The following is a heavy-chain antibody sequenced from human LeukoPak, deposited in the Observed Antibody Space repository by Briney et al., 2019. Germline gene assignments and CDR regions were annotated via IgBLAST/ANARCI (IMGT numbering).Heavy chain of an antibody. CDR1: GYTLTELS. CDR2: LDPEDGET. D-gene: IGHD3-22*01. Sequence: ASVKVSCKVSGYTLTELSMHWVRQAPGKGLEWMGGLDPEDGETIYAQKFQGRVTITEDTSTDTAYMELSSLRSEDTAVYYCATTAGSSGYPTRFDYWGQGTLVTVSS. V-gene: IGHV1-24*01. CDR3: ATTAGSSGYPTRFDY. J-gene: IGHJ4*02.